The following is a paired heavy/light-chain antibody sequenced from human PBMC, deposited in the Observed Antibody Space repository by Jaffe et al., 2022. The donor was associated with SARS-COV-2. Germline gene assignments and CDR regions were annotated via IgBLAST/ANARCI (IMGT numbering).Light chain of an antibody. CDR2: DVS. CDR3: NSYKSSTTYYV. Sequence: QSALTQPASVSGSPGQSITISCTGTSSDVGAYNYVSWYQQHPGEVPKLIIYDVSLRPSGVSNRFSGSKSGNTASLTISGLQAEDEADYYCNSYKSSTTYYVFGSGTKVTVL. J-gene: IGLJ1*01. CDR1: SSDVGAYNY. V-gene: IGLV2-14*03.
Heavy chain of an antibody. CDR3: ARDLLGYYGMDV. CDR2: ISSISTST. V-gene: IGHV3-48*02. Sequence: EVQLVESGGGLVQPGGSLTLSCEASEFSFKTYGMNWVRQAPGKGLEWISFISSISTSTKYADSVKGRFTISRDNAKQSLFLQMNSLRDEDTAVYFCARDLLGYYGMDVWGQGTTVTVSS. J-gene: IGHJ6*02. D-gene: IGHD7-27*01. CDR1: EFSFKTYG.